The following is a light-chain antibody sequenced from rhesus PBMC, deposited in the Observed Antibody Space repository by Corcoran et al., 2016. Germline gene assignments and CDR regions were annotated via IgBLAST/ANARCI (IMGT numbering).Light chain of an antibody. CDR2: DNN. Sequence: QSVLTQPPSASEAARKSVTISCSGSSSNIGTNSFSWYQQVPGTAPKLLIYDNNQRASGVSDRFSGSKSGTSASLAIRGLQTEDEADYYCAAWASSLSGYIFGAGTRLTVL. CDR3: AAWASSLSGYI. V-gene: IGLV1-60*01. CDR1: SSNIGTNS. J-gene: IGLJ1*01.